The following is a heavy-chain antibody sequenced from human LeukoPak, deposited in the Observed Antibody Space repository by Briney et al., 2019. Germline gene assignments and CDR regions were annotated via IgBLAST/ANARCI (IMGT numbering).Heavy chain of an antibody. CDR2: ISYDGSNK. V-gene: IGHV3-30*18. D-gene: IGHD3-9*01. CDR3: AKVGDALILTGYPDAFDI. J-gene: IGHJ3*02. Sequence: PGGSLRLSCAASGFTFSSYGVHWVRQAPGKGLEWVAVISYDGSNKYYADSVKGRFTISRDNSKNTLYLQMNSLRAEDTAVYYCAKVGDALILTGYPDAFDIWGQGTMVTVSS. CDR1: GFTFSSYG.